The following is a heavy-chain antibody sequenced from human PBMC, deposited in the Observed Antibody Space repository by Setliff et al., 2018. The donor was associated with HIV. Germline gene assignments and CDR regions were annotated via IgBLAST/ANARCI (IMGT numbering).Heavy chain of an antibody. D-gene: IGHD5-18*01. J-gene: IGHJ4*02. Sequence: ETLSLTCTVSGGSISSHYWSWVRQPPGKGLEWVANMKEDGSEAYYVDSVKGRFTISRDNAKNSLYLQMNSLRAEDTAVYYCAREWDTDMAHLDYWGQGTMVTVSS. CDR1: GGSISSHY. CDR2: MKEDGSEA. CDR3: AREWDTDMAHLDY. V-gene: IGHV3-7*01.